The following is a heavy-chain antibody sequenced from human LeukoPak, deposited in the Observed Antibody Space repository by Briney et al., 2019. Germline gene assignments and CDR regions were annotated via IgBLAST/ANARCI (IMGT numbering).Heavy chain of an antibody. CDR2: ISGSGGST. V-gene: IGHV3-23*01. J-gene: IGHJ3*02. CDR3: AKHVLRFLEWLPIDAFDI. D-gene: IGHD3-3*01. Sequence: GGSLRLSCAASGFTLSSYAMSWVRQAPGKGLEWVSAISGSGGSTYYADSVKGRFTISRDNSKNTLYLQMNSLRAEDTAVYYCAKHVLRFLEWLPIDAFDIWGQGTMVTVSS. CDR1: GFTLSSYA.